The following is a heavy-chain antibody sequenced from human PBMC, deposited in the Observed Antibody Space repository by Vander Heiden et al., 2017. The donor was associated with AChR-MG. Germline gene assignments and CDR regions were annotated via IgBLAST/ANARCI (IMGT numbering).Heavy chain of an antibody. Sequence: EVQLLESGGGLVQPGGSLRLPCAASGFTFSSYAMSGVRQAPGKGLEWGSAISGSGGSTYYADSVKGRFTISRDNSKNTLYLQMNSLRAEDTAVYYCAKTVVRGVIIPKDYYYGMDVWGQGTTVTVSS. D-gene: IGHD3-10*01. J-gene: IGHJ6*02. CDR2: ISGSGGST. CDR1: GFTFSSYA. V-gene: IGHV3-23*01. CDR3: AKTVVRGVIIPKDYYYGMDV.